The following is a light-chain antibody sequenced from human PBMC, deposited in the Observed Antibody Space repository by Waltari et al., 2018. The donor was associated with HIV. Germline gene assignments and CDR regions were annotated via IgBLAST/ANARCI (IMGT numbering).Light chain of an antibody. CDR1: SSNIGAGYA. V-gene: IGLV1-40*01. CDR2: GNS. J-gene: IGLJ3*02. CDR3: QSYDSSLSGWV. Sequence: QSVLTQPPSVSGAPGQRVTISCTGSSSNIGAGYAVHRYQQLPGTAPNLLIYGNSNRPSGVPDRFSGSKSGTSASLAITGLQAEDEADYYCQSYDSSLSGWVFGGGTKLTVL.